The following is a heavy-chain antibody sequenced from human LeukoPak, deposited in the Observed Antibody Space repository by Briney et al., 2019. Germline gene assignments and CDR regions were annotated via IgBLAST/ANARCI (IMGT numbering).Heavy chain of an antibody. J-gene: IGHJ3*02. CDR1: GFTFSSYA. V-gene: IGHV4-34*01. CDR2: INHSGST. D-gene: IGHD3-22*01. CDR3: ARGPRFTMIVVNAFDI. Sequence: GSLRLSCAASGFTFSSYAMSWIRQPPGKGLEWIGEINHSGSTNYNPSLKSRVTISVDTSKNQFSLKLSSVTAADTAVYYCARGPRFTMIVVNAFDIWGQGTMVTVSS.